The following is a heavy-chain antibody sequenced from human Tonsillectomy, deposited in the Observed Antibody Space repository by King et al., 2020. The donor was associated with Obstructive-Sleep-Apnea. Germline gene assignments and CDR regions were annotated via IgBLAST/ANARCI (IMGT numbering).Heavy chain of an antibody. V-gene: IGHV4-39*07. CDR2: IYYSGST. J-gene: IGHJ3*02. CDR3: ARLDYGDSRVAFDI. Sequence: VQLQESGPGLVKPSETLSLTCTVSGGSISSSSYYWGWIRQPPGKGLEWIGSIYYSGSTYYNPSLKSRVTISVDTSKNQFSLKLSSVTAADTAVYYCARLDYGDSRVAFDIWGQGTMVTVSS. D-gene: IGHD4-17*01. CDR1: GGSISSSSYY.